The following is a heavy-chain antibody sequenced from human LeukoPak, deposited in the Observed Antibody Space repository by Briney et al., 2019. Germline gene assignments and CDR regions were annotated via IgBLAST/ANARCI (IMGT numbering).Heavy chain of an antibody. CDR3: ARDRGYYDSSGYSNGMDV. Sequence: PSETLSLTCTVSGGSISSGDYYWSWIRQPPGKGLEWIGYTYYSGSTYYNPSLKSRVTISVDTSKNQFSLKLSSVTAADTAVYYCARDRGYYDSSGYSNGMDVWGQGTTVTVSS. D-gene: IGHD3-22*01. CDR2: TYYSGST. CDR1: GGSISSGDYY. V-gene: IGHV4-30-4*02. J-gene: IGHJ6*02.